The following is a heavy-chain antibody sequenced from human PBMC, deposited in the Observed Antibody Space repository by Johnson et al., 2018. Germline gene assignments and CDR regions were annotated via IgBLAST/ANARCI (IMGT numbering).Heavy chain of an antibody. V-gene: IGHV4-34*01. CDR2: INHSGST. Sequence: QVQLQQWGAGLLKPSETLSLTCAVYGGSFSGYYWNWIRQPPGKGLEWIGEINHSGSTNYNPSLKSRVTISVDTSKNQFSLRLSSVTAADTAVYYCAREGPYDSSGYYFSAEYFQHWGQGTLVTVSS. D-gene: IGHD3-22*01. CDR1: GGSFSGYY. CDR3: AREGPYDSSGYYFSAEYFQH. J-gene: IGHJ1*01.